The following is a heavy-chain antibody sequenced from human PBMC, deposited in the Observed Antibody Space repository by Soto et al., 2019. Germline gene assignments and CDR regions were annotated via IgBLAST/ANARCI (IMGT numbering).Heavy chain of an antibody. D-gene: IGHD1-26*01. J-gene: IGHJ4*02. Sequence: QVQLVESGGGVVQPGRSLRLSCAASGFTFSSYAMHWVRQAPGKGLEWVAVISYDGSNKYYADSVKGRFTISRDNSKNTLYLQMSSLRAEDTAVYYCARDPRVSGGSLFDYWGQGTLVTVSS. CDR2: ISYDGSNK. CDR3: ARDPRVSGGSLFDY. V-gene: IGHV3-30-3*01. CDR1: GFTFSSYA.